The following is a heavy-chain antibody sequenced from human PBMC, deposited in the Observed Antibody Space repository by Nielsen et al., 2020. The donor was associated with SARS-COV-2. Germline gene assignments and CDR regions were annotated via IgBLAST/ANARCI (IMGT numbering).Heavy chain of an antibody. CDR2: ISYDGSNK. CDR3: ASGGVATY. CDR1: GFTFSSYG. V-gene: IGHV3-30*03. Sequence: GESLKISCAASGFTFSSYGMHWVRQAPGKGLEWVAVISYDGSNKYYADSVKGRFTISRDNSKNTLYLQMNSLRVEDTAVYYCASGGVATYWGQGTLVTVSS. D-gene: IGHD3-16*01. J-gene: IGHJ4*02.